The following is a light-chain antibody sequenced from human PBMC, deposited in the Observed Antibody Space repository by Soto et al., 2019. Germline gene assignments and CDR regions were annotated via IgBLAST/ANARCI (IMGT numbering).Light chain of an antibody. CDR3: CSYSGSSTPR. CDR1: SSDVGSYSL. CDR2: EVS. V-gene: IGLV2-23*02. Sequence: QSVLSQPASVSGPPGQTITISFTGTSSDVGSYSLVSWYQQHPGKDPKLLIYEVSKRHSGVSNRFSSSKSGNTASLTIPGLPAEDEADYYCCSYSGSSTPRFGTGTKVTVL. J-gene: IGLJ1*01.